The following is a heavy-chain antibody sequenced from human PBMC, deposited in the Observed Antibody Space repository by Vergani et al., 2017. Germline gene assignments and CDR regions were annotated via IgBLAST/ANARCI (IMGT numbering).Heavy chain of an antibody. CDR3: AKDSGYDYRRYYYYMDV. V-gene: IGHV3-64*04. CDR2: ISSNGGST. CDR1: GFTFSSYA. Sequence: VQLVESGGGLVQPGGSLRLSCSASGFTFSSYAMHWVRQAPGKGLEYVSAISSNGGSTYYADSVKGRFTISRDNSKNTLYLQMNSLRAEDTAVYYCAKDSGYDYRRYYYYMDVWGKGTTVTVSS. J-gene: IGHJ6*03. D-gene: IGHD5-12*01.